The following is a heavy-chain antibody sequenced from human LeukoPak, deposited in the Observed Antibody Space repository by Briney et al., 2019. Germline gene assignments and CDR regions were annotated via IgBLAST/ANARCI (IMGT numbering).Heavy chain of an antibody. CDR3: ARDEDRGDISHGY. D-gene: IGHD5-12*01. Sequence: GASVKVSCKASGYTFINYGITWVRQAPGQGLEWMGWISAYNGNTNYAQKLQGSVTMTTDTSTSTAYMELRSLRSDDTAVYYCARDEDRGDISHGYWGQGTLVTVSS. CDR2: ISAYNGNT. CDR1: GYTFINYG. V-gene: IGHV1-18*01. J-gene: IGHJ4*02.